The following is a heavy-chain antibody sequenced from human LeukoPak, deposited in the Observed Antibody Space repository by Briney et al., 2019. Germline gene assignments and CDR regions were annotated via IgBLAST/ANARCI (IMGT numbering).Heavy chain of an antibody. CDR1: GGSISSSSYY. CDR3: TTQGTSDWNLIDY. CDR2: INYSGGP. J-gene: IGHJ4*02. Sequence: SETLSLTCSVSGGSISSSSYYWGWIRQTPGKGLEWIGSINYSGGPYYNPSLKSRVTISVDTSKNQISLKLSSVIAADAALYYCTTQGTSDWNLIDYWRQGTLVTVSS. V-gene: IGHV4-39*01. D-gene: IGHD1-1*01.